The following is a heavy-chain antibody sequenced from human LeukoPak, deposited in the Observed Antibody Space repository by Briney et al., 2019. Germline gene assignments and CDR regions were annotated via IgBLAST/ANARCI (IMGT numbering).Heavy chain of an antibody. Sequence: SETLSLTCAVYGGSFSGYYWSWIRQPPGKGLEWIGEINHSGSTNYNPSLKSRVTISVDTSKNQFSLKLSSVTAADTAVYYCARGRYYYDGSGNRMLGYFDYWGQGTLVTVSS. CDR1: GGSFSGYY. CDR3: ARGRYYYDGSGNRMLGYFDY. CDR2: INHSGST. J-gene: IGHJ4*02. V-gene: IGHV4-34*01. D-gene: IGHD3-22*01.